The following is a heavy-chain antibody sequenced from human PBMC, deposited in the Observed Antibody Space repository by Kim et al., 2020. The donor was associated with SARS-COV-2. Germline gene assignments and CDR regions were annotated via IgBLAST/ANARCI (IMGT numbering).Heavy chain of an antibody. Sequence: ASVKVSCKASGYTFTSYAMNWVRQAPGQGLEWMGWINTNTGNPTYAQGFTGRFVFSLDTSVSTAYLQISSLKAEDTAVYYCARDLVSPRGWSGYLSYYYYYMDVWGKGTTVTVSS. CDR2: INTNTGNP. CDR3: ARDLVSPRGWSGYLSYYYYYMDV. V-gene: IGHV7-4-1*02. J-gene: IGHJ6*03. D-gene: IGHD3-3*01. CDR1: GYTFTSYA.